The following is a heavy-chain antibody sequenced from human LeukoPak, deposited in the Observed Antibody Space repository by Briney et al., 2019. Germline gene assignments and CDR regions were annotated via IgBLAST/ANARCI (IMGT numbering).Heavy chain of an antibody. CDR1: GGSFSGYY. J-gene: IGHJ2*01. CDR3: ARVSGRFTWYFDL. Sequence: SETLSLTCAVYGGSFSGYYWSWIRQPPGKGLEWIGEIYHSGSTNYNPSLKSRVTISVDTSKNRFSLKLNSVTAADTAVYYCARVSGRFTWYFDLWGRGTLVTVSS. CDR2: IYHSGST. V-gene: IGHV4-34*01.